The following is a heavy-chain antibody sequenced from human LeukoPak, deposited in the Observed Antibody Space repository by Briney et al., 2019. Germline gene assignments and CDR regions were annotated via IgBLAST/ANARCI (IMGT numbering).Heavy chain of an antibody. Sequence: PGGSLRLSCAASGFTFSSYGMHWVRQAPGKGLEWVAFIRYDGSNKYSAESVKGRFTISRDNSKNTLYLQVSSVRVEDTAVYYCAKSVGIAMAGHFDSWGQGTLVTVSS. J-gene: IGHJ4*02. V-gene: IGHV3-30*02. CDR2: IRYDGSNK. D-gene: IGHD6-19*01. CDR3: AKSVGIAMAGHFDS. CDR1: GFTFSSYG.